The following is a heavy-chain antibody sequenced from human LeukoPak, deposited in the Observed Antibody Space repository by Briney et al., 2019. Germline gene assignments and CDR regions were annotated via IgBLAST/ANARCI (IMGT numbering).Heavy chain of an antibody. V-gene: IGHV4-39*01. D-gene: IGHD6-6*01. J-gene: IGHJ4*02. CDR1: GGSISSSSYY. CDR3: ARRFRSFRSSMYYFDY. CDR2: IYYSGST. Sequence: PSETLSLTCTVSGGSISSSSYYWGWIRQPPGKGLEWIGSIYYSGSTYYNPSLKSRVTISVDTSKNQFSLKLSSVTAADTAVYYCARRFRSFRSSMYYFDYWGQGTLVTVSS.